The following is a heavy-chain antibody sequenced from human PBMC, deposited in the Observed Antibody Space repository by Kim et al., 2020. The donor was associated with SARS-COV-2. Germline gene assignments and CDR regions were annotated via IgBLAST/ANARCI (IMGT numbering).Heavy chain of an antibody. J-gene: IGHJ4*02. V-gene: IGHV3-23*01. Sequence: STYYGDSVKGRFTISRDNSKNMVYLQMNSLRAEDTAVYYCAKGGLNYFDYWGQGTLVTVSS. CDR3: AKGGLNYFDY. D-gene: IGHD3-16*01. CDR2: ST.